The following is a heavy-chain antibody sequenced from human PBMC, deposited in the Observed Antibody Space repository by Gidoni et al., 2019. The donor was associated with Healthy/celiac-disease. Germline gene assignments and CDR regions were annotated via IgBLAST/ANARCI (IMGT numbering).Heavy chain of an antibody. CDR2: ISYDGSNK. CDR1: GFTFSSYG. D-gene: IGHD3-22*01. Sequence: QVQLVESGGGVVQPGRSLRLSCAASGFTFSSYGLPWVRQAPGKGLEWVAVISYDGSNKYYADSVKGRFTISRDNSKNTLYLQMNSLRAEDTAVYYCAKDGDLSDYYDSSPLYGMDVWGQGTTVTVSS. J-gene: IGHJ6*02. CDR3: AKDGDLSDYYDSSPLYGMDV. V-gene: IGHV3-30*18.